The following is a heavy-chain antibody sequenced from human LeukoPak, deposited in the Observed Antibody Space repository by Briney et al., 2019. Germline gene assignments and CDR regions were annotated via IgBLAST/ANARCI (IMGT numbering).Heavy chain of an antibody. V-gene: IGHV4-39*02. D-gene: IGHD4-17*01. CDR1: GGSISSSSYY. J-gene: IGHJ6*02. CDR2: IYYSGST. CDR3: AREDYCDYSYYYYYGMDV. Sequence: KPSETLSLTCTVSGGSISSSSYYWGWIRQPPGKGPEWIGSIYYSGSTYYNPTLKCRVTISVDTSKNQFSLKLSSVTAADTAVYYCAREDYCDYSYYYYYGMDVWGQGTTVTVSS.